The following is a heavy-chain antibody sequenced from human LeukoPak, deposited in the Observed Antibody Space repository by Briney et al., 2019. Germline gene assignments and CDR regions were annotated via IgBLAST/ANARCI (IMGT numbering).Heavy chain of an antibody. CDR3: ARRSGGYDLFDY. Sequence: PSETLSLTCAVYGGSFSGYYWSWIRQPPGKGLEWIGEINHSGSTNYNPSLKSRVTISVDTSKNQFSLKLSSVTAADTAVYYCARRSGGYDLFDYWGQGTLVTVSS. CDR1: GGSFSGYY. CDR2: INHSGST. D-gene: IGHD5-12*01. J-gene: IGHJ4*02. V-gene: IGHV4-34*01.